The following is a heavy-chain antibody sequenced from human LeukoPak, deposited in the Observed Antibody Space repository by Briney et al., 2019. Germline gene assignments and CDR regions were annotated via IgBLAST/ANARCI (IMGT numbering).Heavy chain of an antibody. CDR2: INHSGST. J-gene: IGHJ4*02. D-gene: IGHD6-13*01. CDR3: ATIAVAGYYFDY. V-gene: IGHV4-34*01. Sequence: SETLSLTCAVYGGSFSGYYWSWIRQPPGKGLEWIGEINHSGSTNYNPSLKSRVTISVDTSKNQFSLKLSSVTAADTAVYYCATIAVAGYYFDYWGQRTLVTVSS. CDR1: GGSFSGYY.